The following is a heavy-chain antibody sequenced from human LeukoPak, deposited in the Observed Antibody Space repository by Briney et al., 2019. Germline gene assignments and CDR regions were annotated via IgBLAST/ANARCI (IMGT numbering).Heavy chain of an antibody. CDR2: ITSYGHT. CDR3: ARAGYGDYGVDY. J-gene: IGHJ4*02. D-gene: IGHD4-17*01. Sequence: PGGSLRLSCAASGFAFSSSNLNWFRQAPGKALEWVSSITSYGHTYYPDSLQGRFSISRDNAKNSLYLQMISLRAEDTAIYYCARAGYGDYGVDYWGQGTLVTVSS. V-gene: IGHV3-21*01. CDR1: GFAFSSSN.